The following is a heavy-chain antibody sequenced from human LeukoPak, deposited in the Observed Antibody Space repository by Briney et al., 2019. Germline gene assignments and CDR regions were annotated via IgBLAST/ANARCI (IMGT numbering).Heavy chain of an antibody. V-gene: IGHV6-1*01. CDR1: GDSVSNNSAA. D-gene: IGHD3-22*01. Sequence: SQTLSLTFAISGDSVSNNSAAWSWIRQSPSRGLEWLGRTYYRSKWYNDYAVSVRGRITINPDTSKNQFSLHLNSVTPEDTAVYYCARGSHDSTWHWGQGTLVTVSS. CDR2: TYYRSKWYN. J-gene: IGHJ4*02. CDR3: ARGSHDSTWH.